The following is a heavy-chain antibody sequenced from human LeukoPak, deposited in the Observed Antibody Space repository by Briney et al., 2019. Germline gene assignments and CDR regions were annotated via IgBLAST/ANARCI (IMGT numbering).Heavy chain of an antibody. D-gene: IGHD3-3*01. V-gene: IGHV3-21*04. J-gene: IGHJ4*02. CDR1: GFTVSTNY. Sequence: GRSLRLSCAASGFTVSTNYKSWVRQAPGKGLEWVSSISSSSSYIYYADSVKGRFTISRDNSKNTLYLQMNSLRAEDTAVYYCAKMGRWSDYFFDYWGQGTLVTVSS. CDR2: ISSSSSYI. CDR3: AKMGRWSDYFFDY.